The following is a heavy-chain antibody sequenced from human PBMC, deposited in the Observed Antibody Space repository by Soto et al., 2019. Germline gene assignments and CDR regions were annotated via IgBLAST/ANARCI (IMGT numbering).Heavy chain of an antibody. J-gene: IGHJ4*02. CDR2: IKQDGSEQ. V-gene: IGHV3-7*05. D-gene: IGHD3-16*01. CDR3: ARGGGNFDY. Sequence: EVQLVESGGGLVQPGGSLRLSCAASGFTFTTYWMSWVRQTPEKGLEWVANIKQDGSEQYYVDSVKGRFTISRDNAKNSRYLQMDSLRADDTAMYYCARGGGNFDYWGQGSLVTVSS. CDR1: GFTFTTYW.